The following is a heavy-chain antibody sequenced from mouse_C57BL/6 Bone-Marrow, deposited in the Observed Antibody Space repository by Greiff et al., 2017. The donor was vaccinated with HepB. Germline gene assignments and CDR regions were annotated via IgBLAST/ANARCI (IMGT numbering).Heavy chain of an antibody. D-gene: IGHD2-3*01. CDR3: ERGGYYASWNYYALGY. Sequence: EVQLQQSGPELVKPGASVKISCKASGYTFTDYYMNWVKQSHGKSLEWIGDINPNNGGTSYNQKFKGKATLTVDKSSSTAYMELRSLTSEDSAVYYGERGGYYASWNYYALGYWGQGTSVTVSS. CDR2: INPNNGGT. J-gene: IGHJ4*01. V-gene: IGHV1-26*01. CDR1: GYTFTDYY.